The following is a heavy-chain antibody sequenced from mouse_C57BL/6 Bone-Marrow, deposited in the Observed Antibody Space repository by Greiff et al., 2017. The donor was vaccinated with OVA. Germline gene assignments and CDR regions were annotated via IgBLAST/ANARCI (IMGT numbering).Heavy chain of an antibody. V-gene: IGHV1-69*01. CDR3: STLLYYGSSPYYFDY. CDR1: GYTFTSYW. D-gene: IGHD1-1*01. J-gene: IGHJ2*01. CDR2: IDPSDSYT. Sequence: QVQLQQPGAELVMPGASVKLSCKASGYTFTSYWMHWVKQRPGQGLEWIGEIDPSDSYTNYNQKFKGKSTLTVDKPSSTAYMQLSSLTSEDSAVYYCSTLLYYGSSPYYFDYWGQGTTLTVSS.